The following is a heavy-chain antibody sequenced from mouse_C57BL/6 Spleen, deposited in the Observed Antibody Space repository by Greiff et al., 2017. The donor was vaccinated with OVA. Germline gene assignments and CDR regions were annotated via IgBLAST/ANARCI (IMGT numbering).Heavy chain of an antibody. CDR2: IHPNSGST. D-gene: IGHD1-1*01. CDR1: GYTFTSYW. V-gene: IGHV1-64*01. J-gene: IGHJ1*03. Sequence: QVQLKQPGAELVKPGASVKLSCKASGYTFTSYWMHWVKQRPGQGLEWIGMIHPNSGSTNYNEKFKSKAPLTVDKSSSTAYLQLRSLTSDDSAVYYLARYGSTTGVATHWYFDVWGTGTTVTVSS. CDR3: ARYGSTTGVATHWYFDV.